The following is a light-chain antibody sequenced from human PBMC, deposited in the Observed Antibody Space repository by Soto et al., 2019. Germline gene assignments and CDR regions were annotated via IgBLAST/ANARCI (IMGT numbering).Light chain of an antibody. V-gene: IGKV1-39*01. Sequence: DIQMTQSPSSLSASVGDRITITCRASQSISSYLNWYQQKPGKAPKLLIYGASTFQSGVPSRFSGSGSGTEFTLTISSLQPEDFATYYCQQSYSRLTFGQGTRLEI. J-gene: IGKJ5*01. CDR2: GAS. CDR3: QQSYSRLT. CDR1: QSISSY.